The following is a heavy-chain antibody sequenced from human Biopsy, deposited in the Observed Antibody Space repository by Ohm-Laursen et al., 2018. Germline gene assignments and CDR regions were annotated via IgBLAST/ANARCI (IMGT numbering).Heavy chain of an antibody. V-gene: IGHV3-9*01. Sequence: SLRLSCTASGFTFDDSAMHWVRQAPGKGLEWVSGISWNSGNIGHADSAKGRFTISRDNAKNSLYLQMNSLRADDTAVYYCARARIKASGVLIPETYYFDSWGQGTLVTVSS. J-gene: IGHJ4*02. CDR2: ISWNSGNI. CDR3: ARARIKASGVLIPETYYFDS. D-gene: IGHD3-3*01. CDR1: GFTFDDSA.